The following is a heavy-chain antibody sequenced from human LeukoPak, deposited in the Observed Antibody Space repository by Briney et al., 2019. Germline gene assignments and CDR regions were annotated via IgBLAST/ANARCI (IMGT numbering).Heavy chain of an antibody. J-gene: IGHJ3*02. CDR1: GYTFTSYD. D-gene: IGHD6-19*01. CDR3: ARADYSSGNDAFDI. Sequence: ASVKVSCKASGYTFTSYDINWVRQATGQGLEWMGWMNPNSGNTGYAQKFQGRVTMTRNTSISTAYMELSSLRSEDTAVYYCARADYSSGNDAFDIWGQGTMVTVSS. CDR2: MNPNSGNT. V-gene: IGHV1-8*01.